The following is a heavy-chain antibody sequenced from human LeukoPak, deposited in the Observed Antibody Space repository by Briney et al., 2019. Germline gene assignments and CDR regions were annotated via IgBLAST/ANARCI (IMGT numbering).Heavy chain of an antibody. Sequence: GGSLRLSCAASGFSFSYYWMCWVRQAPGKGLEWVANIKEDGSEKYYVDSVKGRFTISRDNAKKSLYLQMNSLRAEDTAVYYCARDAEVGTLFGVLSRYNWFDPWGQGALVTVSS. J-gene: IGHJ5*02. CDR1: GFSFSYYW. CDR3: ARDAEVGTLFGVLSRYNWFDP. D-gene: IGHD3-3*01. V-gene: IGHV3-7*01. CDR2: IKEDGSEK.